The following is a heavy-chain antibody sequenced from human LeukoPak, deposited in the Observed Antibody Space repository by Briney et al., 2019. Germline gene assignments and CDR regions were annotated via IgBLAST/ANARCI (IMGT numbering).Heavy chain of an antibody. J-gene: IGHJ2*01. CDR3: ARGPRRGMVYWYFDL. V-gene: IGHV4-34*01. Sequence: SETLSLTCAVYGGSFSGYYWSWIRQPPGKGLEWIGEINHSGSTSYNPSLKSRVTISVDTSKNQFSLKLSSVTAADTAVYYCARGPRRGMVYWYFDLWGRGTLVTVSS. D-gene: IGHD3-10*01. CDR1: GGSFSGYY. CDR2: INHSGST.